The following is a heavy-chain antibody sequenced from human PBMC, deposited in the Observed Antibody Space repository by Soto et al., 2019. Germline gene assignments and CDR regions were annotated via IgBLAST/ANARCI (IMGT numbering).Heavy chain of an antibody. CDR1: GFTFSSYA. V-gene: IGHV3-30-3*01. CDR2: ISYDGSNK. Sequence: GGSLRLSCAASGFTFSSYAIHWVRQAPGKGLEWVAVISYDGSNKYYADSVKGRFTISRDNSKNTLYLQMNSLRAEDTAVYYCARDPSPYSYGDYWGQGTLVTVSS. J-gene: IGHJ4*02. CDR3: ARDPSPYSYGDY. D-gene: IGHD5-18*01.